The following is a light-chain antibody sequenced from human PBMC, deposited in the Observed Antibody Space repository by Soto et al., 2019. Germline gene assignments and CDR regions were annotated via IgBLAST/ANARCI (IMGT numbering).Light chain of an antibody. V-gene: IGKV1-5*03. J-gene: IGKJ1*01. CDR1: QTISSW. Sequence: DIQMTQSPSTLSGSVGDRVTITCRASQTISSWLAWYQQKPGKAPKLLIYKASTLKSGVPSRFSGSGSGTEFTLTVSSLQPDDFATYYCQQCYSYYAWTFGQGTKVDIK. CDR2: KAS. CDR3: QQCYSYYAWT.